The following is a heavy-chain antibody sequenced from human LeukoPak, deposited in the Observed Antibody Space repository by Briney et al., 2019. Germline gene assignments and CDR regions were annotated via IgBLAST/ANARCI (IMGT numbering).Heavy chain of an antibody. V-gene: IGHV3-30-3*01. D-gene: IGHD3-10*01. J-gene: IGHJ4*02. CDR1: GFTFSRWA. CDR3: AKERNTMVRGAYFDY. Sequence: GGSLRLSCAASGFTFSRWAMHWVRQAPGKGLEWVAVMSYDGSNKYYADSVKGRFTISRDNSRKTLYLQMNSLRTEDTAVYYCAKERNTMVRGAYFDYWGQGTLVTVSS. CDR2: MSYDGSNK.